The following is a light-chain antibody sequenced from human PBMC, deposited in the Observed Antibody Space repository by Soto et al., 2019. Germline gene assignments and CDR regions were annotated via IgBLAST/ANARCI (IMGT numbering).Light chain of an antibody. V-gene: IGKV1-8*01. Sequence: AIRMTQSPSSFSASTGDRVTITCRASQGISSYLAWYQQKPGKAPKLLIYAASTLQSGVPSRFSGSGSGTDFTLTISSLQSEDFAVYFCQQYHNWPAYTFGQGTKVDIK. CDR1: QGISSY. CDR2: AAS. CDR3: QQYHNWPAYT. J-gene: IGKJ2*01.